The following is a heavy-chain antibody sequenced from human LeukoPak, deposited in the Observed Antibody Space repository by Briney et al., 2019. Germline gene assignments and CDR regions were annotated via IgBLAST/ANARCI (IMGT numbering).Heavy chain of an antibody. CDR3: ARASSIAAAGTYDY. D-gene: IGHD6-13*01. CDR2: ISSTGTYT. J-gene: IGHJ4*02. CDR1: GFTFSSYA. Sequence: GGSLRLSCAASGFTFSSYAMRWVRQAPGKGLEWLSYISSTGTYTPYADSVRGRFTISRDDAKNSLYLQMNSLRADDTAVYYCARASSIAAAGTYDYWGQGTMVTVSS. V-gene: IGHV3-21*05.